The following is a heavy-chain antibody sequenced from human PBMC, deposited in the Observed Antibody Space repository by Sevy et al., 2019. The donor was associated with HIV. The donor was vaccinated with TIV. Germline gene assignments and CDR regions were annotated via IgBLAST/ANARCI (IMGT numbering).Heavy chain of an antibody. V-gene: IGHV3-48*03. CDR3: ARDLPPSATTVAHFDC. CDR1: GFTFSSYE. J-gene: IGHJ4*02. Sequence: GGSLRLTCVASGFTFSSYEMNWVRQAPGKGLEWVSYISNSGTSMYYSDSVKGRFTISRDNARNSLYLQMNSLRAEDTAVYYCARDLPPSATTVAHFDCWVQGTLVTVSS. D-gene: IGHD4-17*01. CDR2: ISNSGTSM.